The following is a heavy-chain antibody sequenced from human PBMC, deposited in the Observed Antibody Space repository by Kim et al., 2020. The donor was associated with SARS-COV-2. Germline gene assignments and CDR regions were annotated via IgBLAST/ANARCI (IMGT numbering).Heavy chain of an antibody. V-gene: IGHV3-11*05. Sequence: DSVKGRFTISRDNAKNSLDLQMNSLRAEDTAVYYCARADRGIVGDSGMDDWGQGTMVTVSS. D-gene: IGHD1-26*01. J-gene: IGHJ4*02. CDR3: ARADRGIVGDSGMDD.